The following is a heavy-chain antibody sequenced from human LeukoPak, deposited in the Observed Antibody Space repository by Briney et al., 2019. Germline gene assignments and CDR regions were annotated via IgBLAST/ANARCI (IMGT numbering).Heavy chain of an antibody. CDR3: TRDLNSGGSC. D-gene: IGHD2-15*01. Sequence: GGSLRLSCAASGFTFSSYAMSWVRQAPGKGLEWVSVIHSGGNTYYADSVKGRFTISRDNSKNTLYLQMNSLRAEDTAVYYCTRDLNSGGSCWGQGTLVTVSS. CDR2: IHSGGNT. J-gene: IGHJ4*02. V-gene: IGHV3-53*01. CDR1: GFTFSSYA.